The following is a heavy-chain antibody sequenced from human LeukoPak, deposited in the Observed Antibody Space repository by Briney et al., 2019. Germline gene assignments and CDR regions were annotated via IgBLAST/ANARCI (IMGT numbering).Heavy chain of an antibody. D-gene: IGHD3-10*01. CDR2: ISSSSYI. J-gene: IGHJ4*02. CDR1: GFTFSNYN. CDR3: GRGVEDLLWFVEKDARQTGALDS. Sequence: GGSLRLSCAASGFTFSNYNMNWVRQAPGKGLEWVSSISSSSYIYYSDSVKGRFTISSDNAKNSLYLQMNSMRAEDKAVHYYGRGVEDLLWFVEKDARQTGALDSGGQGTLVPVSS. V-gene: IGHV3-21*01.